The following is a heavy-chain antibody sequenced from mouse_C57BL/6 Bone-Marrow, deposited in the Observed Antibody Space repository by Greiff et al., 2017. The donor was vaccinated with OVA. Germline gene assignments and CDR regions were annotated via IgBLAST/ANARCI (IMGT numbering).Heavy chain of an antibody. V-gene: IGHV1-55*01. CDR3: ARETGSYYYAMDY. J-gene: IGHJ4*01. Sequence: VQLQQPGAELVKPGASVKMSCKASGYTFTSYWITWVKQRPGQGLEWIGDIYPGSGSTNYNEKFKSKATLTVDTSSSTAYMQLSSLTSEDSAVYYCARETGSYYYAMDYWGQGTSVTVSS. D-gene: IGHD4-1*01. CDR2: IYPGSGST. CDR1: GYTFTSYW.